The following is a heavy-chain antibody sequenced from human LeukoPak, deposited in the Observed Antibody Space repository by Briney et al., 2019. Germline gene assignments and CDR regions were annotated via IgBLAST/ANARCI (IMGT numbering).Heavy chain of an antibody. Sequence: SETLSLTCTVSGYSISSDYSWGWIRQPLGKGLEWIGSIYYSGSTYYNPSLKSRVTISVDTSKNQFSLKLSSVTAAGTAVYYCARSDGYGLIGIWGQGTMVTVSS. D-gene: IGHD3-10*01. CDR3: ARSDGYGLIGI. J-gene: IGHJ3*02. CDR2: IYYSGST. CDR1: GYSISSDYS. V-gene: IGHV4-38-2*02.